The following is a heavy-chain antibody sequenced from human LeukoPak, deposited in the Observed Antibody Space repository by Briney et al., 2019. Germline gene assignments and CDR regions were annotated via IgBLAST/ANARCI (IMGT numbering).Heavy chain of an antibody. Sequence: SETLSLTCTVSGASISSSSYYWGWIRQPPGKGLEWIGSIYYSGSTFYNPSLKSRVAMSVDTSKSQFSLFLSSVTASDTAVYYCAWIISATGTGGYYFNYWGQGTLVTVSS. V-gene: IGHV4-39*07. J-gene: IGHJ4*02. D-gene: IGHD6-13*01. CDR3: AWIISATGTGGYYFNY. CDR1: GASISSSSYY. CDR2: IYYSGST.